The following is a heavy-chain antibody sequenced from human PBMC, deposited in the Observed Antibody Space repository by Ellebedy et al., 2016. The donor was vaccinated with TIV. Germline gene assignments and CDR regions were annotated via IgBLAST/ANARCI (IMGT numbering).Heavy chain of an antibody. CDR1: GFTFDDYA. CDR3: ATDRRYDYYFDY. CDR2: ISWNSGSI. Sequence: SLKISCAASGFTFDDYAMHWVRQAPGKGLEWVSGISWNSGSIGYADSVKGRFTISRDNAKNSLNLQMNSLRAEDTALYYCATDRRYDYYFDYWGQGTLVTVSS. J-gene: IGHJ4*02. D-gene: IGHD3-22*01. V-gene: IGHV3-9*01.